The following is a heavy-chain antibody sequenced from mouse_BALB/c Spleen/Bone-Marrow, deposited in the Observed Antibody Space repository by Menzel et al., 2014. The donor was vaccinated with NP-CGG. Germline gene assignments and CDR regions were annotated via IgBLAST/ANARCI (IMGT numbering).Heavy chain of an antibody. D-gene: IGHD4-1*01. CDR1: DSEVFPIAY. CDR2: ILPSIGRT. V-gene: IGHV15-2*02. J-gene: IGHJ4*01. CDR3: ARGTNWDGEGYYYAMDY. Sequence: VQLVESGSELRSPGSSVKLSCKDFDSEVFPIAYMSWVRQKPGHGFEWIGDILPSIGRTXYGEKFEDKATLDADTVSNTAYLELNSLTSEDSAIYYCARGTNWDGEGYYYAMDYWGQGTSVTVSS.